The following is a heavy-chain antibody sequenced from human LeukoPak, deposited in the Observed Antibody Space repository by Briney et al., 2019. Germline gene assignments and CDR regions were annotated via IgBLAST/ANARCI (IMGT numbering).Heavy chain of an antibody. D-gene: IGHD3-10*02. V-gene: IGHV3-30*04. CDR3: AELGITMIGGV. Sequence: GGSLRLSCAASGFTFSSYAMPWVRQAPGKGLEWVAVISYDGSNKYYADSVKGRFTISRDNSKNTLYLQMNSLRAEDTAVYYCAELGITMIGGVWGKGTTVTISS. CDR1: GFTFSSYA. CDR2: ISYDGSNK. J-gene: IGHJ6*04.